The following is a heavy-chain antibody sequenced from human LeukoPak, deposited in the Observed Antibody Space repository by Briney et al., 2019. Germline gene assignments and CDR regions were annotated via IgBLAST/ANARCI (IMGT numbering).Heavy chain of an antibody. D-gene: IGHD6-19*01. CDR2: INWNGGST. V-gene: IGHV3-20*04. CDR3: AKIQWLARSGGMNWFDP. CDR1: GFTFDDYG. J-gene: IGHJ5*02. Sequence: PGGSLRLSCAASGFTFDDYGMSWVRQAPGKGLEWVSGINWNGGSTGYADSVKGRFTISRDNAKNSLYLQMNSLRAEDTAVYYCAKIQWLARSGGMNWFDPWGQGTLVTVSS.